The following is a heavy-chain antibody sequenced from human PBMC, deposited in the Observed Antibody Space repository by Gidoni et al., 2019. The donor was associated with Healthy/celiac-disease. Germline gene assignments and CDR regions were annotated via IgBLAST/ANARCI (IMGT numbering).Heavy chain of an antibody. CDR1: VGSFSGYY. Sequence: QVQLQQWGAGLLKPSETLSLTCAVYVGSFSGYYWSWIRQPPGKGLEWIGEINHSGSTNYNPSLKSRVTISVDTSKNQFSLKLSSVTAADTAVYYCAREGNWGLGYYFDYWGQGTLVTVSS. J-gene: IGHJ4*02. D-gene: IGHD7-27*01. CDR3: AREGNWGLGYYFDY. CDR2: INHSGST. V-gene: IGHV4-34*01.